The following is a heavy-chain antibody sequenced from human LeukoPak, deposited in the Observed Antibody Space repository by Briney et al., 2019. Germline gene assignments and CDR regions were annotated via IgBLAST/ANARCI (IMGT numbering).Heavy chain of an antibody. CDR1: GFTFNNYG. CDR2: IGYNGNNR. Sequence: GGSLRLSCVASGFTFNNYGMHWVRQAPGKGLEWVAFIGYNGNNRYYADSVKGRFTISRGNSKNTLYLQMNSLKGDDTAVYYCAELGITMIGGVWGKGTTVTISS. CDR3: AELGITMIGGV. D-gene: IGHD3-10*02. V-gene: IGHV3-30*02. J-gene: IGHJ6*04.